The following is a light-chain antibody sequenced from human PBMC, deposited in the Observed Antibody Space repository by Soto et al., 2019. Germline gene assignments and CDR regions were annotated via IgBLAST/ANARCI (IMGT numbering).Light chain of an antibody. J-gene: IGKJ5*01. V-gene: IGKV3-20*01. CDR1: QSVSNNY. CDR3: QQYNSWPIT. Sequence: EIVLTQSPGTLSLSPGERATLSCRASQSVSNNYLAWYQQKPGQAPRLLIYGASNRATGIPDRFSGSGSGTEFTLTISGLQSEDFAVYYCQQYNSWPITFGQGTRLEI. CDR2: GAS.